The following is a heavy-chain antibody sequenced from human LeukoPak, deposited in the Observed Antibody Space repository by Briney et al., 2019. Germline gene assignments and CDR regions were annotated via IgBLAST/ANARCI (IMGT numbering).Heavy chain of an antibody. J-gene: IGHJ5*02. CDR1: GYTLTELS. CDR3: ATVLYVWGSYRSNWFDP. Sequence: ASVKVSCKVSGYTLTELSMHWVRQAPGKGLEWMGGFDPEDGETIYAQKFQGRVTMTEDTSTDTAYMELSSLRSEGTAVYYCATVLYVWGSYRSNWFDPWGQGTLVTVSS. CDR2: FDPEDGET. D-gene: IGHD3-16*02. V-gene: IGHV1-24*01.